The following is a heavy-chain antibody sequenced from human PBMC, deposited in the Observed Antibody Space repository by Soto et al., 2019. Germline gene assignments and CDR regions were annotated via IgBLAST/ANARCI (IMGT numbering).Heavy chain of an antibody. J-gene: IGHJ4*01. CDR1: GSSITGNSY. CDR3: ARGMTPPGAPAWYYFDS. CDR2: FSLSGTT. D-gene: IGHD2-8*02. Sequence: SETLSLTCAVSGSSITGNSYWSWIRQPAGKGLEWIGRFSLSGTTSYNPSLRSRVTMSADVSKNQFSLRLTSVTAADTALYYCARGMTPPGAPAWYYFDSWGHGTLVTVSS. V-gene: IGHV4-4*07.